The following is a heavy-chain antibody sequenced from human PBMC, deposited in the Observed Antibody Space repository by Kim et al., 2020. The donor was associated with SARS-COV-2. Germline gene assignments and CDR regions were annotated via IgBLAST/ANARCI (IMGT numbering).Heavy chain of an antibody. D-gene: IGHD6-19*01. CDR3: AKDIAVAPQIDY. CDR2: ISYDGSDK. CDR1: GFTFSTYG. Sequence: GGSLRLSCAASGFTFSTYGMHWVRQAPGKGLEWVAVISYDGSDKYYADSVKGRFTISRDNSKNTLYLQMNSLRAEDTAVYYCAKDIAVAPQIDYWGQGTLVTVSS. J-gene: IGHJ4*02. V-gene: IGHV3-30*18.